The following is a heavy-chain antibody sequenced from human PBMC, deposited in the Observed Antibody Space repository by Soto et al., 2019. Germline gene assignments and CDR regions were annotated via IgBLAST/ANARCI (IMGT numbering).Heavy chain of an antibody. Sequence: EQLVESGGGLIQPGGSLRISCAFSGLTVSRNYMSWVRQAPGKGLDWVSVLYSGGSSSYAESAKGRFTISRDSSKNILFLQMNSLRPEDTAIYYCAHSSGHHYYFDSWGQGTLVTVSS. CDR1: GLTVSRNY. CDR3: AHSSGHHYYFDS. J-gene: IGHJ4*02. D-gene: IGHD3-22*01. V-gene: IGHV3-53*01. CDR2: LYSGGSS.